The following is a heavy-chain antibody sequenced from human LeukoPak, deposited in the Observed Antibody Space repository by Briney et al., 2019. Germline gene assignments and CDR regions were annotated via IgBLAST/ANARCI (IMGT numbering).Heavy chain of an antibody. CDR1: GFTFDDYA. J-gene: IGHJ4*02. Sequence: PGGSLRLSCAASGFTFDDYAMHWVRQTPGKGLEWVSSISSSSSYIYYADSVKGRFTISRDNAKNSLYLQMNSLRAEDTAVYYCARGYYDSSGYGYFDYWGQGTLVTVSS. CDR2: ISSSSSYI. CDR3: ARGYYDSSGYGYFDY. V-gene: IGHV3-21*01. D-gene: IGHD3-22*01.